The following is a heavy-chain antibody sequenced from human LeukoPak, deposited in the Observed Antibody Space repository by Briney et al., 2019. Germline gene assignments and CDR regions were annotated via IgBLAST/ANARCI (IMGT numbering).Heavy chain of an antibody. Sequence: ASVKVSCKASGYTFTSYAMHWVRQAPGQRLEWMGWINAGNGNTKYSQKFQGRGTITRDTSASTAYMELSSLRSEDTAVYYCARDYCGGDCFPDYWGQGTLVTVSS. CDR1: GYTFTSYA. V-gene: IGHV1-3*01. J-gene: IGHJ4*02. CDR2: INAGNGNT. CDR3: ARDYCGGDCFPDY. D-gene: IGHD2-21*02.